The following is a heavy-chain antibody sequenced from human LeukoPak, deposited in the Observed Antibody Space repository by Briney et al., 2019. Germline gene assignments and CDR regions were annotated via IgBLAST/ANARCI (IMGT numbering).Heavy chain of an antibody. Sequence: GGSLRLSCAASGFTFSSYAMSWVRQAPGKRPEWVSGISGSGGTTYYADSVKGRFTISRDNSKNTLYLQMNSLRADDTAVYYCAKDFVVVPGNVNYFDYWGQGTLVTVSS. CDR1: GFTFSSYA. J-gene: IGHJ4*02. V-gene: IGHV3-23*01. CDR2: ISGSGGTT. D-gene: IGHD2-21*02. CDR3: AKDFVVVPGNVNYFDY.